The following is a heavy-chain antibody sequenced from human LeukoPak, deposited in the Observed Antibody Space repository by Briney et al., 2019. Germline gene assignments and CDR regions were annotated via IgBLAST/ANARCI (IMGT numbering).Heavy chain of an antibody. D-gene: IGHD2-2*01. Sequence: PGGSLRLSCAASGFTFSSYWMSWVRQAPGKGLEWVSGISGSGGSTYYADSVKGRFTISRDNSKNTLYLQMNSLRAEDTAIYYCAKEGGYCSSTSCYRRYYFDYWGQGTLVTVSS. CDR2: ISGSGGST. V-gene: IGHV3-23*01. J-gene: IGHJ4*02. CDR1: GFTFSSYW. CDR3: AKEGGYCSSTSCYRRYYFDY.